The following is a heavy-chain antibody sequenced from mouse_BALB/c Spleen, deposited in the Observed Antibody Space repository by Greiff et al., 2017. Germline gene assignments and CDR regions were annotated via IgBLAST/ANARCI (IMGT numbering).Heavy chain of an antibody. V-gene: IGHV14-3*02. CDR1: GFNIKDTY. CDR3: AREGNYVLDYAMDY. Sequence: VQLQQSGAELVKPGASVKLSCTASGFNIKDTYMHWVKQRPEQGLEWIGRIDPANGNTKYDPKFQGKATITADTSSNTAYLQLSSLTSEDTAVYYCAREGNYVLDYAMDYWGQGTSVTVSS. J-gene: IGHJ4*01. CDR2: IDPANGNT. D-gene: IGHD2-1*01.